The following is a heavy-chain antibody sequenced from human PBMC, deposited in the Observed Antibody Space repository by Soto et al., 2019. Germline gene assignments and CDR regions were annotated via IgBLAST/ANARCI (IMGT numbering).Heavy chain of an antibody. Sequence: LRLSCAASGFTFSSYSMNWVRQAPGKGLEWVSSISSSSSYIYYADSVKGRFTISRDNAKNSLYLQMNSLRAEDTAVYYCARVSLPYYFDYWGQGTLVTVSS. CDR3: ARVSLPYYFDY. V-gene: IGHV3-21*01. CDR1: GFTFSSYS. CDR2: ISSSSSYI. J-gene: IGHJ4*02.